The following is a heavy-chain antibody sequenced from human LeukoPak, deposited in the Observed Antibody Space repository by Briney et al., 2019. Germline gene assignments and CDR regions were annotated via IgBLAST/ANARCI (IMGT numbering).Heavy chain of an antibody. CDR1: GGSISTFY. D-gene: IGHD1-26*01. V-gene: IGHV4-59*12. Sequence: TSETLSLTCTVSGGSISTFYWSWVRQPPGKGLEYIGYIDYSGSANYNPSLKSRVTISVDTSKNQFSLKLSSVTAADTAVYYCAREKSYGLDYWGQGTLVTVSS. CDR3: AREKSYGLDY. CDR2: IDYSGSA. J-gene: IGHJ4*02.